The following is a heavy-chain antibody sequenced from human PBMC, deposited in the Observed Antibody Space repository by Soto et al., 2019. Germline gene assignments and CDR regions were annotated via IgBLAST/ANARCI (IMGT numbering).Heavy chain of an antibody. Sequence: EVQLVESGGGLVQPGGSLRVSCAASGFTFSSYWMHWVRQAPGKGLVWVSRINSDGSSTSYADSVKGRFTISRDNAKNTLYLQMNSLTAQGTAIYNCARRGAVASLPYWGQGPLVTVSS. J-gene: IGHJ4*02. D-gene: IGHD6-19*01. CDR2: INSDGSST. V-gene: IGHV3-74*01. CDR3: ARRGAVASLPY. CDR1: GFTFSSYW.